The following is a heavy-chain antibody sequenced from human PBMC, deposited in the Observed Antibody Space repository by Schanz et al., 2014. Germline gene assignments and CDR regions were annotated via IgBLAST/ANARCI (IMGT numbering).Heavy chain of an antibody. CDR1: GFTLSSYW. V-gene: IGHV3-33*06. J-gene: IGHJ4*02. Sequence: QVQLVESGGGVVQFGRSLRLSCVASGFTLSSYWMHWVRQVPGKGLEWVSCTNGDGTNAKYADSVKGRFTISRDNSKNTLYLQMNSLRAEDTAVYYCAKDPSHGDYDYYFDYWGQGTLVTVAS. CDR2: TNGDGTNA. D-gene: IGHD3-22*01. CDR3: AKDPSHGDYDYYFDY.